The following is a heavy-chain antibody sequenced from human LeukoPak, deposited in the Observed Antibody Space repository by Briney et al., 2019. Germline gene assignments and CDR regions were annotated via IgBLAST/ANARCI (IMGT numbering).Heavy chain of an antibody. D-gene: IGHD3-10*01. CDR1: GASINSYY. CDR2: IYYSGST. V-gene: IGHV4-59*08. CDR3: AMGYGSGSGFDI. Sequence: SETLSLTCTVSGASINSYYWSWIRQPPGKGLEWIGYIYYSGSTNYNPSLKSRVTISVDTSKNQFSLKLSFVTAADTAVYYCAMGYGSGSGFDIWGQGTMVTVSS. J-gene: IGHJ3*02.